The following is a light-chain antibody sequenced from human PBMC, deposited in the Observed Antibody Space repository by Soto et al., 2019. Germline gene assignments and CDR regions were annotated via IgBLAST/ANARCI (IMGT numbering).Light chain of an antibody. CDR1: ESVSTN. CDR2: AAS. J-gene: IGKJ4*01. CDR3: QQYDIATG. Sequence: EVVMTQSPASLSVSPGERATLSCRASESVSTNLAWYQQKRGQPPRLLIYAASTRATGVPARFSGSGSRTEFTLTISSLQSEDFAVYYCQQYDIATGFGGGTKVEIK. V-gene: IGKV3-15*01.